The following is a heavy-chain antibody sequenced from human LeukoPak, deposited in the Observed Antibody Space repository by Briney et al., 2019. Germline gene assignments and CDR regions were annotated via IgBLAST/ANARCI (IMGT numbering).Heavy chain of an antibody. Sequence: GGSLRLSCAASGFTFSNYAMTWVRQAPGKGLEWVSAISGSGGSTYYADSVKGQFTISRDNSKNTLYLQMNSLRAEDTAVYYCAKSRETVVVASDYWGQGTLVTVSS. D-gene: IGHD2-15*01. J-gene: IGHJ4*02. CDR2: ISGSGGST. CDR1: GFTFSNYA. V-gene: IGHV3-23*01. CDR3: AKSRETVVVASDY.